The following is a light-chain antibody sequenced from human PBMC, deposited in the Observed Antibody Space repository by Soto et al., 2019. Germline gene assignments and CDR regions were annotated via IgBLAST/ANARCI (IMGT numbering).Light chain of an antibody. V-gene: IGKV1-5*01. J-gene: IGKJ1*01. CDR2: ASS. Sequence: DIQMTQSPSTLSSSVGYRVTITCRASQSISSWLAWYQQKSGKAPTVLIYASSTLQTGVPSRFSGSGSGTDFSLTISSLHPEDVATYYCQQVDSYPRTFGQGTKVDI. CDR3: QQVDSYPRT. CDR1: QSISSW.